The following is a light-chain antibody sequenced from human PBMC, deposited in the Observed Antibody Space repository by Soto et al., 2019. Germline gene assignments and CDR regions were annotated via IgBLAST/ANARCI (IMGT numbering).Light chain of an antibody. J-gene: IGKJ4*01. CDR2: WAS. Sequence: DIVMTQSPDSLAVSLGERATINCKSSQTVLYSSNNKNYLAWYQQKPGQPPKLLIYWASTRQSGVPDRFSGSGSGTDFTLTISSLQAEDVALYYCQHYYSTPLTFGGGTKVELK. V-gene: IGKV4-1*01. CDR1: QTVLYSSNNKNY. CDR3: QHYYSTPLT.